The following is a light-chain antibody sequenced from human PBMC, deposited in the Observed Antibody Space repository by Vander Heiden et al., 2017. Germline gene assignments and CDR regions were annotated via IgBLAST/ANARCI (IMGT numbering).Light chain of an antibody. CDR2: AAS. J-gene: IGKJ1*01. V-gene: IGKV1-39*01. Sequence: DIKLTQSPSSMLASAGGRVTITCRASQSSSTYLNWYQQTAGKAPKLLIFAASNLQSGVPSRFSGNGSGTDFTLTISSLQPEDFATYYCQQSSSLPRTFGQGTKVEVK. CDR1: QSSSTY. CDR3: QQSSSLPRT.